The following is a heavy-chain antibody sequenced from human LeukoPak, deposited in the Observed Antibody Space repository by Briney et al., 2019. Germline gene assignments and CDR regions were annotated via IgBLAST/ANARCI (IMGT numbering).Heavy chain of an antibody. Sequence: GASVKVSCKASGYTFTSYDINWVRQAPGQGLEWMGWMNPNSGNTGYAQKFQGRVTITRNTSISTAYMELSSLRSEDTAVYYCARDIVATIGNYYYYYMDVWGKGTTVTVSS. V-gene: IGHV1-8*03. D-gene: IGHD5-12*01. CDR3: ARDIVATIGNYYYYYMDV. J-gene: IGHJ6*03. CDR2: MNPNSGNT. CDR1: GYTFTSYD.